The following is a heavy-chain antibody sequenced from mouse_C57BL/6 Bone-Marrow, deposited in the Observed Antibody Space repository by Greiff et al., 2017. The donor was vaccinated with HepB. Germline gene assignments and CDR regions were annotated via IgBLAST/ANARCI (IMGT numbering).Heavy chain of an antibody. CDR2: ISNGGGST. Sequence: EVQGVESGGGLVQPGGSLKLSCAASGFTFSDYYMYWVRQTPEKRLEWVAYISNGGGSTYYPDTVKGRFTISRDNAKNTLYLQMSRLTSEDTAMYYCARLVYYYGSSYPYAMDYWGQGTSVTVSS. D-gene: IGHD1-1*01. J-gene: IGHJ4*01. V-gene: IGHV5-12*01. CDR1: GFTFSDYY. CDR3: ARLVYYYGSSYPYAMDY.